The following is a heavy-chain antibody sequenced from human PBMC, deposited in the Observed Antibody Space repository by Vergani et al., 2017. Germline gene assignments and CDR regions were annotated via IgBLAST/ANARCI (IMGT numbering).Heavy chain of an antibody. V-gene: IGHV3-33*01. Sequence: QVQLVESGGGVVHPGRSLRLSCAASGFTFNQYVMHWVRQAPGKGLEWVAVTWYDGNNKQYADSVKGRFTISRDNSKSTMYLQMNSLRDEDTGVYYCARDWRLQYNRVDPWDQGTLIAVSS. CDR2: TWYDGNNK. J-gene: IGHJ5*02. CDR3: ARDWRLQYNRVDP. CDR1: GFTFNQYV. D-gene: IGHD1-14*01.